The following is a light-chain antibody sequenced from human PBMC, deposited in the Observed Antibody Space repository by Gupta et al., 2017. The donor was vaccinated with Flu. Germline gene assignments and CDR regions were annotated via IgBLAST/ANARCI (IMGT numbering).Light chain of an antibody. CDR1: QSISSS. CDR3: QQRDSSPKT. J-gene: IGKJ1*01. V-gene: IGKV1-39*01. CDR2: AAS. Sequence: DIQMTQSPSSLSASVGDRVTITCRASQSISSSLNWYQQKPGKAPKLLIYAASSLQSAVPSRFSGSGSGTDFTLTISKLQPEDFATYYCQQRDSSPKTFGQGTKVEIK.